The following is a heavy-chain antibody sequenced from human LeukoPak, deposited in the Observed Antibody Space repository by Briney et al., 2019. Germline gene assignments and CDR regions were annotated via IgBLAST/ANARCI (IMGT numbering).Heavy chain of an antibody. Sequence: GESLKISCKGSGYSFTSYWISWVRQMPGKGLEWMGRIDPSDSYTNYSPPFQGYVTISADKSISTAYLQWSSLKASDTAMYYCARHGGVPAAIRNWFDPWGQGTLVTVSS. V-gene: IGHV5-10-1*01. J-gene: IGHJ5*02. D-gene: IGHD2-2*02. CDR1: GYSFTSYW. CDR2: IDPSDSYT. CDR3: ARHGGVPAAIRNWFDP.